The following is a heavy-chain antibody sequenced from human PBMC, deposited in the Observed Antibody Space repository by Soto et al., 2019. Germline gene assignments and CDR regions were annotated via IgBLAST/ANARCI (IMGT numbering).Heavy chain of an antibody. CDR3: ARVGAYGDSMAFDY. D-gene: IGHD4-17*01. V-gene: IGHV4-30-4*01. Sequence: QVQLQESGPGLVKPSQTLSLTCTVSGGSISSGDYYWSWIRQPPGKGLEWIGYIYYSGSTYYNPSLKSRVNISVDTSKTQFHRKLSSVTAADAAVYYCARVGAYGDSMAFDYWGQGTLVTVSS. CDR1: GGSISSGDYY. J-gene: IGHJ4*02. CDR2: IYYSGST.